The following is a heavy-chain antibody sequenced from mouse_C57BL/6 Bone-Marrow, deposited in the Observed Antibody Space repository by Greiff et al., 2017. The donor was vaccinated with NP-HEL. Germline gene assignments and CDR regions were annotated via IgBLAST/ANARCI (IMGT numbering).Heavy chain of an antibody. J-gene: IGHJ2*01. CDR1: GFNFKDYY. Sequence: EVQLQQSGAELVKPGASVKLSCTAPGFNFKDYYMHWVKQRTEQGLEWIGRIDPEDGETKYVLKFQGKATITEDTSSNTAYLQRSSLSSEDTAVYYCACDSYYLDYWGQGTTLTVSS. V-gene: IGHV14-2*01. CDR3: ACDSYYLDY. D-gene: IGHD2-12*01. CDR2: IDPEDGET.